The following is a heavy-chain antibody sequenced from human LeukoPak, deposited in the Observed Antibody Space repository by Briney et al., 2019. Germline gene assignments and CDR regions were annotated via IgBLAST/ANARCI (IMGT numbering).Heavy chain of an antibody. D-gene: IGHD1-14*01. Sequence: PGGSLRLSCAASGFTFSSYSMDWVRQAPRKGLEWVSSISSSSSYIYYTDSVKGRFTISRDNAKNSLYLQMNSLRAEDTAVYYCARDPISYGLQDRFDPWGQGTLVTVSS. CDR3: ARDPISYGLQDRFDP. CDR1: GFTFSSYS. CDR2: ISSSSSYI. V-gene: IGHV3-21*01. J-gene: IGHJ5*02.